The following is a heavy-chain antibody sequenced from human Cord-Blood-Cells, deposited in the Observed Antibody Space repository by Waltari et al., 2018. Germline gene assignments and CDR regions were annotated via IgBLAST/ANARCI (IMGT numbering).Heavy chain of an antibody. CDR2: IYYSGIT. V-gene: IGHV4-39*01. Sequence: QLQLQESGPGLVKPSETLALTCTVSGGSISSSSSYWGWIRQPPGKGLEWIGSIYYSGITYYNTSLKSRVTISVDTSKNQFSLKLSSVTAADTAVYYCARRRDAFDIWGQGTMVTVSS. J-gene: IGHJ3*02. CDR3: ARRRDAFDI. CDR1: GGSISSSSSY.